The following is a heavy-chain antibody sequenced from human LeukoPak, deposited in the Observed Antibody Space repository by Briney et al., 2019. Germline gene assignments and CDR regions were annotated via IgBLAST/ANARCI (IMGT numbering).Heavy chain of an antibody. Sequence: SETLSLTCAVSGGSISSGSYSWTWIRQPPGKGLEWIGYISHSGSTYYNPSLKSRVTISIDTSKNQFSLKLSSVTAADTAVFYCAISSSSAPFYFDYWGQGTLVTVSS. V-gene: IGHV4-30-2*05. D-gene: IGHD6-6*01. J-gene: IGHJ4*02. CDR2: ISHSGST. CDR1: GGSISSGSYS. CDR3: AISSSSAPFYFDY.